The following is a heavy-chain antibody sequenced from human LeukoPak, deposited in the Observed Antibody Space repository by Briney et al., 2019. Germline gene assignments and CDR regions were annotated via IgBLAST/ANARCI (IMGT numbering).Heavy chain of an antibody. CDR1: GYSFTGYY. V-gene: IGHV1-2*04. J-gene: IGHJ6*02. CDR3: AREYYYDSSDESGPYYYFGMDV. CDR2: INPDSGGT. D-gene: IGHD3-22*01. Sequence: ASVKVSCKASGYSFTGYYMHWVRQSPGQGLEWMGWINPDSGGTNYAQKFQGWVTMTRDTSISTAYMELSRLRSDDTAVYYCAREYYYDSSDESGPYYYFGMDVWGQGTTVTVSS.